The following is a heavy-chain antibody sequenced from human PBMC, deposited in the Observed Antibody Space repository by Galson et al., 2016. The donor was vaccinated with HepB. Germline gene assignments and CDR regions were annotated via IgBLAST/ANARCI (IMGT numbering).Heavy chain of an antibody. CDR1: GFTFSRYA. Sequence: SLRLSCAASGFTFSRYAMHWVRQAPGKGLEWVAGTSYDGSNKYYGDSVKGRFTISRDNSKNTLFLQMNSLGPEDTAVYYCARDSKNIAAGVLYSYYPIDAWGKGTTVTVSS. CDR3: ARDSKNIAAGVLYSYYPIDA. D-gene: IGHD6-13*01. J-gene: IGHJ6*04. V-gene: IGHV3-30*04. CDR2: TSYDGSNK.